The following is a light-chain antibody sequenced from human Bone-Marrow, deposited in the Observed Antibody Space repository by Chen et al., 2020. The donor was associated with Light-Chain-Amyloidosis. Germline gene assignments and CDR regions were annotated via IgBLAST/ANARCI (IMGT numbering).Light chain of an antibody. CDR3: LQDFNYPRT. CDR1: QGIRNN. Sequence: AIQMTQSPSSLSASVGDRVTITCRASQGIRNNLGWYQQKPGKAPKLLISSASSLLSGVPSRFSGRGAGTDFTRTISSLQPEDFATYYCLQDFNYPRTFGQGTKVEIK. V-gene: IGKV1-6*01. CDR2: SAS. J-gene: IGKJ1*01.